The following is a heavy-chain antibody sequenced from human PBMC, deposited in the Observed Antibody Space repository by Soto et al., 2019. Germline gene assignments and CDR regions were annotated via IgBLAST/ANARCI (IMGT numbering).Heavy chain of an antibody. D-gene: IGHD3-3*01. CDR1: GYSFTSYW. V-gene: IGHV5-51*01. CDR3: ARIILSGFQGRNQGNYYYYMDV. CDR2: IYPGDSDT. Sequence: GESLKISCKGSGYSFTSYWIGWVRQMPGKGLEWMGIIYPGDSDTRYSPSFQGQVTISADKSISTAYLQWSSLKASDTAMYYCARIILSGFQGRNQGNYYYYMDVWGKGTTVTVSS. J-gene: IGHJ6*03.